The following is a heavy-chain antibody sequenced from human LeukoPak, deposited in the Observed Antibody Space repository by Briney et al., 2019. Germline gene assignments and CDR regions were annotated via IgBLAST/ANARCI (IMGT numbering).Heavy chain of an antibody. V-gene: IGHV3-23*01. D-gene: IGHD3-16*01. Sequence: PGGSLRLSCAASGFTFSSYTMGWVRQAPGKGLEWVSAISYRSDNIYYGDSVKGRFTISRDSSKNTLYLQMNSLRAEDTAIYYCAKDLGSDSYIWDNWGQGTLVTVSS. CDR3: AKDLGSDSYIWDN. CDR1: GFTFSSYT. CDR2: ISYRSDNI. J-gene: IGHJ4*01.